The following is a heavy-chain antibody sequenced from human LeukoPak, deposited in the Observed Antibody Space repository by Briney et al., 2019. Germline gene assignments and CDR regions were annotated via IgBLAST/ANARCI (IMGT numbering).Heavy chain of an antibody. D-gene: IGHD6-13*01. Sequence: SETLSLTCTVSGGSISSYYWSWIRQIPGKGLEWIGYIYYSGSTNYNPSLKSRVTISVDTSKNQFSLKLSSVTAADTAVYYCARMYSSSSWFDPWGQGTLVTVSS. CDR2: IYYSGST. CDR1: GGSISSYY. CDR3: ARMYSSSSWFDP. J-gene: IGHJ5*02. V-gene: IGHV4-59*01.